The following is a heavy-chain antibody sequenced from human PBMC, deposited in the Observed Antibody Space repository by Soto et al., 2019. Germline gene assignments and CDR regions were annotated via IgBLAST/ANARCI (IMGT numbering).Heavy chain of an antibody. D-gene: IGHD6-13*01. CDR3: ARDHSSDAFDI. J-gene: IGHJ3*02. Sequence: QVQLQESGPGLVKPSGTLSLTCAVSGGSISSSNWWSWVRQPPGKGLEWIGEIYHSGSTNYNPSLKSXXTXSXXKSKNQFSLKLSSVTAADTAVYYCARDHSSDAFDIWGQGTMVTVSS. V-gene: IGHV4-4*02. CDR2: IYHSGST. CDR1: GGSISSSNW.